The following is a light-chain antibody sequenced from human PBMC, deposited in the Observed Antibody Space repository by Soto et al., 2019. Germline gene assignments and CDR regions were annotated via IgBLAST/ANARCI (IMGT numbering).Light chain of an antibody. J-gene: IGKJ3*01. CDR2: GIS. V-gene: IGKV3D-15*01. CDR1: QSFGNN. Sequence: EVVMTQSPATLSVSPGDRATLSCTTSQSFGNNLAWYQQKPGQAPRLLVYGISTRATGIPDRFSGSGSGTEFTLTIRSLQSEDFAVYFCQQYHNWPPLTFGPGTKVDVK. CDR3: QQYHNWPPLT.